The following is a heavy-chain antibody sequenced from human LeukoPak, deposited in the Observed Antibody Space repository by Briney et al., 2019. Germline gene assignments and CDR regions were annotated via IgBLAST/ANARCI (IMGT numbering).Heavy chain of an antibody. CDR3: AKDPYRASSGLVDY. J-gene: IGHJ4*02. CDR2: ISGSGDTT. D-gene: IGHD5-12*01. V-gene: IGHV3-23*01. Sequence: PGGSLRLSCAASGFTFKSYAMNWVRQAPGKGLQWVSVISGSGDTTYYADSVKGRVTTTRDNSRNTLYLQMSSLRAEDTAVYYCAKDPYRASSGLVDYWGQGTLVTVSS. CDR1: GFTFKSYA.